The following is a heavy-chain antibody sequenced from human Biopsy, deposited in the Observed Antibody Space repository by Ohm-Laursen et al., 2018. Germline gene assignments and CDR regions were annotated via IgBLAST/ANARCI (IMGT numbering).Heavy chain of an antibody. J-gene: IGHJ4*02. CDR1: GFTFKNYA. D-gene: IGHD4-17*01. Sequence: GSLRLSCTASGFTFKNYAMNWVRQAPGKGLDWVSSIDSSAASTFYADSVKGRFTISRDNSKNTLFLQMNSLRAADTAIYYCASDLNGDTSAFDYWGQGTPVTVSS. V-gene: IGHV3-23*01. CDR3: ASDLNGDTSAFDY. CDR2: IDSSAAST.